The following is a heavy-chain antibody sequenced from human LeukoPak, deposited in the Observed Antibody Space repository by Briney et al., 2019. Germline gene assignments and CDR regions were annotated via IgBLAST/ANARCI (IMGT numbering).Heavy chain of an antibody. CDR1: GFTFSSYS. Sequence: PGGSLRLSCAASGFTFSSYSMNWVRQAPGKGLEWISSISSSSSYIHYADSVKGRFTISRDNAKNSLYLQMKSLRAEVTAVYYCARDSISYYDSSGFDFQHWGQGTLVTVSS. V-gene: IGHV3-21*01. CDR2: ISSSSSYI. D-gene: IGHD3-22*01. J-gene: IGHJ1*01. CDR3: ARDSISYYDSSGFDFQH.